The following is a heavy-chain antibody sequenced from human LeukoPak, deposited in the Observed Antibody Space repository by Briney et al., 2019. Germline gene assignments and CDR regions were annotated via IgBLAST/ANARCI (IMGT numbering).Heavy chain of an antibody. CDR2: ISYDGSNK. CDR1: GFTFSSYE. D-gene: IGHD3-22*01. V-gene: IGHV3-30-3*01. J-gene: IGHJ4*02. CDR3: ARDLLTEGDSSGYYFDY. Sequence: GGSLRLSCAASGFTFSSYEMNWVRQAPGKGLEWVAVISYDGSNKYYADSVKGRFTISRDNSKNTLYLQMNSLRAEDTAVYYCARDLLTEGDSSGYYFDYWGQGTLVTVSS.